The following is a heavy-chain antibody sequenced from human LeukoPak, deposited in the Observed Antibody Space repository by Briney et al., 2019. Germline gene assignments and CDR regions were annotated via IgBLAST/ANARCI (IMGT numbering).Heavy chain of an antibody. CDR3: ARASGGIVVVTAVNFAFSY. CDR2: IYHSGST. Sequence: PSETLSLTCAVSGGSISSGGYSWSWIRQPPGTGLEWIGYIYHSGSTYYNPSLKSRVTISVDRSKNQFSLKLSSVTAADTAVYYCARASGGIVVVTAVNFAFSYWGQGTLVTVSS. D-gene: IGHD2-21*02. V-gene: IGHV4-30-2*01. CDR1: GGSISSGGYS. J-gene: IGHJ4*02.